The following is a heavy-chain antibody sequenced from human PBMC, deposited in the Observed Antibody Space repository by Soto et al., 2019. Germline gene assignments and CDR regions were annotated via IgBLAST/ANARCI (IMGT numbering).Heavy chain of an antibody. D-gene: IGHD3-9*01. V-gene: IGHV1-24*01. J-gene: IGHJ6*03. CDR3: RVLRYFEWYPSYSYYMDV. CDR1: GYTLTELS. Sequence: ASVKVFCKVSGYTLTELSMHWVRQAPGKGLEWMGGFDPGDGETIYAQKFQGRVTMTEDTSTDTAYMELSSLRSEDTAVYYCRVLRYFEWYPSYSYYMDVGGKGTTVTVPS. CDR2: FDPGDGET.